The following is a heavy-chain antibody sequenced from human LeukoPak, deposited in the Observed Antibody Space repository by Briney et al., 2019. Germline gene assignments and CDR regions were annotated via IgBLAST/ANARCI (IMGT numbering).Heavy chain of an antibody. CDR2: IIPIFGTA. CDR3: ASGYDSSGYLPYYFDY. D-gene: IGHD3-22*01. CDR1: GGTFSSYA. V-gene: IGHV1-69*13. Sequence: GASVKASCKASGGTFSSYAISWVRQAPGQGLEWMGGIIPIFGTANYAQKFQGRVTITADESTSTAYMELSSLRSEDTAVYYCASGYDSSGYLPYYFDYWGQGTLVTVSS. J-gene: IGHJ4*02.